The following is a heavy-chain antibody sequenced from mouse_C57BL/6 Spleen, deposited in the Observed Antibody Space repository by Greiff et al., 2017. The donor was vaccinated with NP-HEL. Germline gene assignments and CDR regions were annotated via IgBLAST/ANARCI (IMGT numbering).Heavy chain of an antibody. D-gene: IGHD2-5*01. CDR1: GYAFSSSW. V-gene: IGHV1-82*01. J-gene: IGHJ2*01. CDR2: IYPGDGDT. CDR3: AIRYSNYFDY. Sequence: QVQLQQSGPELVKPGASVKISCKASGYAFSSSWMNWVKQRPGKGLEWIGRIYPGDGDTNYNGKFKGKATLTADKSSSTAYMQLSSLTSEDSAVYFCAIRYSNYFDYWGQGTTLTVSS.